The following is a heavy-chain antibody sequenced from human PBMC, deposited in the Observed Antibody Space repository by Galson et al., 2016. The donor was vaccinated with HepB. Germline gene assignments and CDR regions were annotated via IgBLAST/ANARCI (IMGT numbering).Heavy chain of an antibody. CDR2: IKRDGSEK. J-gene: IGHJ4*02. V-gene: IGHV3-7*01. CDR3: ARDGSGWLFDS. Sequence: SLRLSCAASGFTFSNYWMSWVRQPPGKGLEWVGNIKRDGSEKYYVDSVKGRFTISRDNAKNSLYLQMNRLRAEDTAVYYCARDGSGWLFDSWGQGTLVTVSS. D-gene: IGHD6-19*01. CDR1: GFTFSNYW.